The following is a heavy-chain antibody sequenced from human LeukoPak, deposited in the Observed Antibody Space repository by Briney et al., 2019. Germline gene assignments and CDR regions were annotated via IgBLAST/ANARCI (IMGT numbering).Heavy chain of an antibody. CDR2: ISGSGYST. D-gene: IGHD6-13*01. CDR3: AKDHLSSSWHYFDY. J-gene: IGHJ4*02. V-gene: IGHV3-23*01. Sequence: GGSLRLSCAASGFTFSSYAMSWVHQAPGKGLEWVSAISGSGYSTYYADSVKGRFTISRDNSKNTVYLQMDSLRAEDTAEYYCAKDHLSSSWHYFDYWGQGTLVTVSS. CDR1: GFTFSSYA.